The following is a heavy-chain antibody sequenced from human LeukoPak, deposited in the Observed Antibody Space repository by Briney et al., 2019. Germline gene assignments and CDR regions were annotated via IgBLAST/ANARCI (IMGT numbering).Heavy chain of an antibody. CDR3: AREDWLRWFDP. J-gene: IGHJ5*02. V-gene: IGHV4-59*01. CDR1: SDSISSYY. CDR2: IYYSGST. D-gene: IGHD5-12*01. Sequence: SETLSLTCTVSSDSISSYYWSWIRQPPGKGLEWIGYIYYSGSTNYNPSLKSRVTISLDTSKNQFSLKLRSVTAADTAIYYCAREDWLRWFDPWGQGTLVTVSS.